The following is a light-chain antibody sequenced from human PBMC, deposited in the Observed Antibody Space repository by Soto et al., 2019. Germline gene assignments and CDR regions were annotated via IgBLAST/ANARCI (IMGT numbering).Light chain of an antibody. J-gene: IGKJ1*01. CDR2: AAS. CDR3: QQTDRTPQT. CDR1: QSIRNY. Sequence: DIQMTQSPSSLSASVGDRVTISCRASQSIRNYVSWYQQKPGTAPKLLIRAASTLQSGVPSRFIGSGSGTDFTLTISSLQIEDFATYFCQQTDRTPQTFGQGA. V-gene: IGKV1-39*01.